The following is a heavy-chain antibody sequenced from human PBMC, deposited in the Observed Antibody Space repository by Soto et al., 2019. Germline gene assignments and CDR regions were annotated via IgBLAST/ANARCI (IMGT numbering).Heavy chain of an antibody. CDR3: ARRGDLGYCSSTSCYRRFGFDP. Sequence: SETLSLTCAVSGGSISSSNWWSWVRQPPGKGLEWIGEIYHSGSTNYNPSLKSRVTISVDKSRNQFSLKLSSVTAADTAVYYCARRGDLGYCSSTSCYRRFGFDPWGQGTLVTVSS. V-gene: IGHV4-4*02. J-gene: IGHJ5*02. CDR2: IYHSGST. D-gene: IGHD2-2*02. CDR1: GGSISSSNW.